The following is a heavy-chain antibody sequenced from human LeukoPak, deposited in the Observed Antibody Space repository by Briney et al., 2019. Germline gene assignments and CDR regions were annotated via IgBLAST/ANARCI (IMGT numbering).Heavy chain of an antibody. Sequence: PGGSLRLSCAASGFTVSSNYMSWVRQAPGKGLEWVSTISGDGADTFYADSVKGRFTISRDNSKNTLYLQMNSLRADDTAIYYCAKGAYHDDWGQGTLVTVSS. CDR3: AKGAYHDD. V-gene: IGHV3-23*01. D-gene: IGHD3-3*01. J-gene: IGHJ4*02. CDR2: ISGDGADT. CDR1: GFTVSSNY.